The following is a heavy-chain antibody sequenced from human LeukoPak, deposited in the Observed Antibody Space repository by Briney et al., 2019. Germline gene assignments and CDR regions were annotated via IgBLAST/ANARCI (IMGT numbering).Heavy chain of an antibody. D-gene: IGHD4-17*01. V-gene: IGHV3-23*01. CDR1: GFTSSSYA. CDR2: ISGSNGST. Sequence: GGSLRLSCAASGFTSSSYAMSWVRQAPGKGLEWVSAISGSNGSTYYADSVKGRFTISRDNSKNTVYLQMNSLRAEDTAVYYCAKALRLLKDAFDIWGQGTMITVSS. J-gene: IGHJ3*02. CDR3: AKALRLLKDAFDI.